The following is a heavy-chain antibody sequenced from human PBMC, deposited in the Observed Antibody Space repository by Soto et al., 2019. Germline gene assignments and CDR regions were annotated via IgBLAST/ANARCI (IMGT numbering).Heavy chain of an antibody. D-gene: IGHD1-20*01. V-gene: IGHV4-59*08. CDR2: IYYSGST. CDR1: GGSISSYY. CDR3: ARSNIYNWNWIDP. Sequence: SETLSLTCTVSGGSISSYYWSWIRQPPGKGLEWIGYIYYSGSTNYNPSLKSRVTISVDTSKNQFSLKLNSMTAADTAVYYCARSNIYNWNWIDPWGQGTLVTVSS. J-gene: IGHJ5*02.